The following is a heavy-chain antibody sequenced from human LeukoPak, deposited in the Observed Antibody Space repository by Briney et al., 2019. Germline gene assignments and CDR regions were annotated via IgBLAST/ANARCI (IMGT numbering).Heavy chain of an antibody. CDR3: ARGSGGYFDYYYYYYMDV. CDR1: GGSISSYY. Sequence: SETLSLTCTVSGGSISSYYWSWIRQPAGKGLESIGHISTSGSTNYNPSLKSRVTMSVDTSKNQFSLKLSSVTAADTAVYYCARGSGGYFDYYYYYYMDVWGKGTTVTVSS. V-gene: IGHV4-4*07. CDR2: ISTSGST. J-gene: IGHJ6*03. D-gene: IGHD1-26*01.